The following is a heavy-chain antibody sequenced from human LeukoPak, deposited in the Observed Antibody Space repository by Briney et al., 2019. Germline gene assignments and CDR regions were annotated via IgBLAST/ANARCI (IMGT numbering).Heavy chain of an antibody. CDR2: INHSGST. J-gene: IGHJ4*02. CDR3: ARVRVVGAPFDY. V-gene: IGHV4-34*01. D-gene: IGHD1-26*01. Sequence: SETLSLTCAVYGGSFSGYYWSWIRQPPGKGLEWMGEINHSGSTNYNPSLKSRVTISVDTSKNQFSLKLSSVTAADTAVYYCARVRVVGAPFDYWGQGTLVTVSS. CDR1: GGSFSGYY.